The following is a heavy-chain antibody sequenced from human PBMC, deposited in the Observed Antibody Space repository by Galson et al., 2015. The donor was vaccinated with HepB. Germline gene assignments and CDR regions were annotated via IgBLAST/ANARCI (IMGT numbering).Heavy chain of an antibody. J-gene: IGHJ4*02. D-gene: IGHD3-10*01. CDR2: IYPGDSDT. CDR1: GYSFTSYW. CDR3: ARHLGSNYYGSGSYLFAIDY. Sequence: QSGAEVKKPGESLKISCKGSGYSFTSYWIGWVRQMPGKGLEWMGIIYPGDSDTRYSPSFQGQVTISADKSISTAYLQWSSLKASDTAMYYCARHLGSNYYGSGSYLFAIDYWGQGTLVTVSS. V-gene: IGHV5-51*01.